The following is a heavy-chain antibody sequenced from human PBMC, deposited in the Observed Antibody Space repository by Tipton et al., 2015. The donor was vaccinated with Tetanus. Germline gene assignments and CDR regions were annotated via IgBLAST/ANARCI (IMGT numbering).Heavy chain of an antibody. J-gene: IGHJ4*02. CDR1: GGSISSYY. CDR2: INTSGSS. CDR3: ARAPHFQWERVRLDY. D-gene: IGHD1-1*01. V-gene: IGHV4-4*07. Sequence: TLSLTCTVSGGSISSYYWSWIRQSAAMGLEWIGRINTSGSSDYNPSLKGRVTMSIDTSGNRFSLDLTSVTAADTAIYYCARAPHFQWERVRLDYWGQGLRVTVS.